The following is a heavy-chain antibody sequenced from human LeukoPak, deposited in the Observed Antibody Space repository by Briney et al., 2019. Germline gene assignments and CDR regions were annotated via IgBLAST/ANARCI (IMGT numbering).Heavy chain of an antibody. D-gene: IGHD2-15*01. Sequence: GASGKVSCKASGGTFSSYAISWVRQAPGQGLEWMGRMIPIFGIANYAQKFQGRVTITADKSTSTAYMERSSLRSEDTAVYYCARSPATKKTIYYYYGMDVWGQGTTVTVSS. V-gene: IGHV1-69*04. J-gene: IGHJ6*02. CDR2: MIPIFGIA. CDR3: ARSPATKKTIYYYYGMDV. CDR1: GGTFSSYA.